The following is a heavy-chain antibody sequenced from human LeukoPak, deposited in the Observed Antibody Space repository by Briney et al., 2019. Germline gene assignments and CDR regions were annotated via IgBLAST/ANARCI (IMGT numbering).Heavy chain of an antibody. CDR1: GFTFSSYN. J-gene: IGHJ3*02. CDR3: ARDEAGELGAFDI. V-gene: IGHV3-21*01. CDR2: ISSSSTYI. Sequence: GGSLRLSCAASGFTFSSYNMNWVRQAPGKGLEWVSSISSSSTYIYYADSVKGRFTISRDNAKNSLSLQMNSLRAEDTAVYYCARDEAGELGAFDIWGQGTMVTVSS. D-gene: IGHD3-10*01.